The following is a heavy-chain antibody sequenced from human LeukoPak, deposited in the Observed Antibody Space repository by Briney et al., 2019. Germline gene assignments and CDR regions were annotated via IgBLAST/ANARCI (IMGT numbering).Heavy chain of an antibody. V-gene: IGHV4-30-2*01. CDR1: GGSISSGGYY. CDR3: ARRRPYCGGDCYLFDP. CDR2: IYHSGST. J-gene: IGHJ5*02. Sequence: SETLSLTCTVSGGSISSGGYYWSWIRQPPGKGLEWIGYIYHSGSTYYNPPLKSRVTISVDRSKNQFSLKLSSVTAADTAVYYCARRRPYCGGDCYLFDPWGQGTLVTVSS. D-gene: IGHD2-21*02.